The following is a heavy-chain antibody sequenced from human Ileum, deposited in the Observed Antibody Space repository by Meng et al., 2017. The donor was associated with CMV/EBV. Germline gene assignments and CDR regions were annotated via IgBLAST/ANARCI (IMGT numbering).Heavy chain of an antibody. CDR1: SVSSASYF. CDR3: ARVAYCRGNSCYFSGFDY. CDR2: VYYTGST. V-gene: IGHV4-61*01. J-gene: IGHJ4*02. Sequence: SVSSASYFCAWIRQPPGKGLEWIAYVYYTGSTSYSPSLKSRVTVSIDTSTNQFSLKLNSVTAADTAVYYCARVAYCRGNSCYFSGFDYWGQGALVTVSS. D-gene: IGHD2-21*01.